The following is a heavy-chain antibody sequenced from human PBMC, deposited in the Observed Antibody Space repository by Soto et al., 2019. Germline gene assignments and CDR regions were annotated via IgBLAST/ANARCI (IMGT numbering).Heavy chain of an antibody. D-gene: IGHD3-22*01. CDR1: GGSISSGGYS. CDR2: IHHSGST. CDR3: ARGIISTRYYYGMDV. Sequence: SETLSLTCAVSGGSISSGGYSWSWVRQPPGKGLEWIGEIHHSGSTSYNPSLKSRVTISVDKSKNQLSLKLNSVTAADTAVYYCARGIISTRYYYGMDVWGQGTTVTVSS. J-gene: IGHJ6*02. V-gene: IGHV4-30-2*01.